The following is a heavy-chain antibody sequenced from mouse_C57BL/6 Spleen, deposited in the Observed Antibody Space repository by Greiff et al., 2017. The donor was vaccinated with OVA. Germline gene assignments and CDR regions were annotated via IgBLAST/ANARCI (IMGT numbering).Heavy chain of an antibody. Sequence: DVMLVESGGGLVKPGGSLKLSCAASGFTFSSYAMSWVRQTPEKRLEWVATISDGGSYTYYPDNVKGRFTISRDNAKNNLYLQMSHLKSEDTAMYYCARGSSTGTSYFDYWGQGTTLTVSS. CDR3: ARGSSTGTSYFDY. V-gene: IGHV5-4*03. J-gene: IGHJ2*01. D-gene: IGHD4-1*02. CDR1: GFTFSSYA. CDR2: ISDGGSYT.